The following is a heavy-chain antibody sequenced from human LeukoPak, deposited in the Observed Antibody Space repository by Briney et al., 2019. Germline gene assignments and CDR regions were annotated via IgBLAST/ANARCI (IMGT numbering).Heavy chain of an antibody. CDR3: APLAAAGVDY. J-gene: IGHJ4*02. Sequence: PGGSLRLSCAASGFTFSSYAMHWVRQAPGKGLEWVAVISYDGSNKYYADSVKGRFTISRDNSKNTLYLQMNSLRAENTALYYCAPLAAAGVDYWGQGTLVTVSS. D-gene: IGHD6-13*01. V-gene: IGHV3-30-3*01. CDR1: GFTFSSYA. CDR2: ISYDGSNK.